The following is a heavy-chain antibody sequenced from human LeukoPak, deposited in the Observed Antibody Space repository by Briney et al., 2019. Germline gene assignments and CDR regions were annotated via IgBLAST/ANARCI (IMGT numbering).Heavy chain of an antibody. V-gene: IGHV1-3*01. J-gene: IGHJ4*02. Sequence: ASVKVSCKASGYTFTSYAMHWVRQAPGQRLEWMGWINAGNGNTKYSQKFQGRVTITRDTSASTAYMELSSLRSEDTAVYYCARGSYPKVVVAAAIDYWGQGTLVTVSS. CDR2: INAGNGNT. CDR1: GYTFTSYA. D-gene: IGHD2-15*01. CDR3: ARGSYPKVVVAAAIDY.